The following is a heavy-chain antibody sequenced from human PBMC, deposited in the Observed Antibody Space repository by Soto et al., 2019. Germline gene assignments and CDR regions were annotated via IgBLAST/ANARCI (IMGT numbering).Heavy chain of an antibody. J-gene: IGHJ4*02. CDR2: IWYDGSNK. D-gene: IGHD2-2*01. CDR3: AAGGYQLKNARFDC. Sequence: QVQLVESGGGVVQPGGSLRLSSAASGFTFSTYGMHWVRQAPGKGLEWVAVIWYDGSNKYYADSVKGRFAISRDNSKNTLYLQMNSLRAEDTAVYYCAAGGYQLKNARFDCWGQGTLVTVSS. CDR1: GFTFSTYG. V-gene: IGHV3-33*01.